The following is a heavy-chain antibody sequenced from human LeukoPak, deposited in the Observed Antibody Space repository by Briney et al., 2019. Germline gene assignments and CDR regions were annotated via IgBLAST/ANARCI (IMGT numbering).Heavy chain of an antibody. D-gene: IGHD6-6*01. J-gene: IGHJ4*02. V-gene: IGHV6-1*01. Sequence: SQTLSLTCAISGDSVSRNNAGWSWIRQSPSRGLEWLGRAYYRSKWYIDFAPSVRNRITINPDTSKNQFSLQLNSVTPEDTAVYYCARESFAARWDWGQGTLVTVSS. CDR3: ARESFAARWD. CDR1: GDSVSRNNAG. CDR2: AYYRSKWYI.